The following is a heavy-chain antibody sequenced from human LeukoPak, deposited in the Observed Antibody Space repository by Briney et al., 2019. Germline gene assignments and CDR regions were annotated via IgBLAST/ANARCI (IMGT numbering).Heavy chain of an antibody. V-gene: IGHV4-4*07. CDR1: GGSISSYY. CDR2: IYTSGST. CDR3: AREGVVVPAAMDYYYYYYGMDV. Sequence: SETLSLTCTVSGGSISSYYWSWIRQPAGKGLEWVGGIYTSGSTNYNLSLQSRVTMSVDTSKNQFSLKLSSVTAADTAVYYCAREGVVVPAAMDYYYYYYGMDVWGQGTTVTVSS. D-gene: IGHD2-2*01. J-gene: IGHJ6*02.